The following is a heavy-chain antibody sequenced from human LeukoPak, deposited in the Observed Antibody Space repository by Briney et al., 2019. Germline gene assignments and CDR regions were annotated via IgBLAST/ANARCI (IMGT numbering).Heavy chain of an antibody. J-gene: IGHJ5*02. Sequence: HPGGSLRLSCAASGFTYSNSWMSWVRQAPGKGLEWVATIKPDGSAQYYVDSVRGRFTISRDNAKNSLFLQINSLRAEDTAVYYCANGGTYSSGPWGQGTLVTVSS. CDR2: IKPDGSAQ. V-gene: IGHV3-7*01. D-gene: IGHD3-22*01. CDR3: ANGGTYSSGP. CDR1: GFTYSNSW.